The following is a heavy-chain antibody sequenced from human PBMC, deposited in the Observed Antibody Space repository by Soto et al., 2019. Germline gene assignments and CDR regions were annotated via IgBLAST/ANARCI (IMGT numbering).Heavy chain of an antibody. D-gene: IGHD3-22*01. Sequence: GGSLRLSCAASGFTFSNAWMNWVRQAPGKGLEWVGRIKSKTDGGTTDYAAPVKGRFTISRDDSKNTLYLQMNSLKTEDTAVYYCTTDVPSYYDSSGYPYYYYYGMDVWGQGTTVTVSS. CDR2: IKSKTDGGTT. V-gene: IGHV3-15*07. J-gene: IGHJ6*02. CDR1: GFTFSNAW. CDR3: TTDVPSYYDSSGYPYYYYYGMDV.